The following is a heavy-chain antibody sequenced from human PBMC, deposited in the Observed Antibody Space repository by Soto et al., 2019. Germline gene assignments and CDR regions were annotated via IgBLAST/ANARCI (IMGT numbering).Heavy chain of an antibody. V-gene: IGHV1-18*01. J-gene: IGHJ6*03. CDR3: ARGRLYYYGSGSMPYYYMDV. D-gene: IGHD3-10*01. Sequence: GASVKVSCKASGYTFTSYGISWVRQAPGQGLEWMGWISAYNGNTNYAQKLQGRATMTTDTSTSTAYMELRSLRSDDTAVYYCARGRLYYYGSGSMPYYYMDVWGKGTTVTVSS. CDR2: ISAYNGNT. CDR1: GYTFTSYG.